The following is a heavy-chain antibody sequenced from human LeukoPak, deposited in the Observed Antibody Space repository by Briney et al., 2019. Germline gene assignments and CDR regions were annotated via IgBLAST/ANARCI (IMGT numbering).Heavy chain of an antibody. D-gene: IGHD2-2*02. V-gene: IGHV3-23*01. CDR2: ITGSGDGA. Sequence: GGSLRLSCAGSGLSVNYFVLDWLRQAPGMGRKWVTDITGSGDGAYYADTVEGRFTISRDNSDNTLFLQMDNLRYEDSAVYYCAFDSCRRCYTGAPFDHWGQGTLVTVSS. J-gene: IGHJ4*02. CDR1: GLSVNYFV. CDR3: AFDSCRRCYTGAPFDH.